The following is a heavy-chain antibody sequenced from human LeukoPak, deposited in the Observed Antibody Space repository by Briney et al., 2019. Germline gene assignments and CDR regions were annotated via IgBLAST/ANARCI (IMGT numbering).Heavy chain of an antibody. J-gene: IGHJ4*02. CDR2: MNPNSGNT. D-gene: IGHD6-19*01. V-gene: IGHV1-8*03. CDR1: GYTFTSYD. CDR3: AKDGYSSGWYMGYYFDY. Sequence: GASVKVSCKASGYTFTSYDIIWVRQATGQGLEWMGWMNPNSGNTGYAQKFQGRVTITRNTSISTAYMELSSLRAEDTAVYHCAKDGYSSGWYMGYYFDYWGQGTLVTVSS.